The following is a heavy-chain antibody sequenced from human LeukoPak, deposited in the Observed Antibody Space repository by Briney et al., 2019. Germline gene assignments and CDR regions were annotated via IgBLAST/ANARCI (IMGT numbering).Heavy chain of an antibody. CDR1: GGSISSGGYY. D-gene: IGHD3-3*01. J-gene: IGHJ3*01. CDR3: ARELYDFSWLEAFDV. Sequence: SETLSLTCTVSGGSISSGGYYWRWIRQHPGKGLEWIGYIYYSGSTYYNPSLKSRVTISVDTSKNQFSLKLSSVPAADTAVYYCARELYDFSWLEAFDVWGQGTMVTVSS. CDR2: IYYSGST. V-gene: IGHV4-31*03.